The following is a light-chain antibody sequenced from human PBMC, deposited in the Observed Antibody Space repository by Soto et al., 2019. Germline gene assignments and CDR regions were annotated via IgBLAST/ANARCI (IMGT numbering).Light chain of an antibody. V-gene: IGKV3-11*01. Sequence: IVLTQSPATLSLSPGERAALSCRASQSVSTSLAWYQHKPGQAPRLIIYDASKRAPGIPARFSGSGSGTDFTLTISSPEPEDFAVYYCQVRDVXPTFGQGTKV. CDR1: QSVSTS. J-gene: IGKJ1*01. CDR3: QVRDVXPT. CDR2: DAS.